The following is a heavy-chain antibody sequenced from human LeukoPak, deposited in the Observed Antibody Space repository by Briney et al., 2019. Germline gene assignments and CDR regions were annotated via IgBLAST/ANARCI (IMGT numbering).Heavy chain of an antibody. CDR1: GFTFSSYG. Sequence: GRSLRLSCAASGFTFSSYGMHWVRQAPGKGLEWVAVISYDGSNKYYADSVKGRFTISRDNSKNTLYLQMNSLRAEDTAVYYCARVRSRYDILTGYYINYYYYGMDVWGQGTTVTISS. V-gene: IGHV3-30*19. D-gene: IGHD3-9*01. CDR3: ARVRSRYDILTGYYINYYYYGMDV. CDR2: ISYDGSNK. J-gene: IGHJ6*02.